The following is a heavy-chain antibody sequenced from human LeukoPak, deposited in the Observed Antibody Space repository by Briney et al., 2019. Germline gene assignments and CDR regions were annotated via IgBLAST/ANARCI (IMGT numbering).Heavy chain of an antibody. CDR2: INPNSGVT. Sequence: GASVKVSCKASGSTFTGYYMHWVREAAGQGLEWMGWINPNSGVTNYAQKFQGRVTMTRDTSISTAYMELSRLRSDDTAVYYCARFYGDYGFDSWGQGTLVTVSS. CDR1: GSTFTGYY. CDR3: ARFYGDYGFDS. D-gene: IGHD4-17*01. J-gene: IGHJ4*02. V-gene: IGHV1-2*02.